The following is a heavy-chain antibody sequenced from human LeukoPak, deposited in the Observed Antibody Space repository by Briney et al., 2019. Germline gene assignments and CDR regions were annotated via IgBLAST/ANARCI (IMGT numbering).Heavy chain of an antibody. CDR2: IYYSGST. D-gene: IGHD6-19*01. Sequence: SETLSLTCTVSGGSISSSSCYWGWIRQPPGKGLEWIGSIYYSGSTYYNPSLKSRVTISVDTSKNQFSLKLSSVTAADTAVYYCARQGSSGWHAFDIWGQGAMVTVSS. CDR3: ARQGSSGWHAFDI. CDR1: GGSISSSSCY. V-gene: IGHV4-39*01. J-gene: IGHJ3*02.